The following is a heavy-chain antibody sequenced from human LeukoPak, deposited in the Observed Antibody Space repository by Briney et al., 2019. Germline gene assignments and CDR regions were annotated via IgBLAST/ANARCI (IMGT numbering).Heavy chain of an antibody. CDR2: ISGSGGST. CDR1: DFSFITYA. V-gene: IGHV3-23*01. CDR3: AKSGYNRFDY. D-gene: IGHD5-24*01. Sequence: PGGSLRLSCAASDFSFITYAMSWVRQAPGKGLEWVSTISGSGGSTYYADSVKGRFTISRDNSKSTLYLQINSLRAEDTAVYYCAKSGYNRFDYWGQGTLVTVSS. J-gene: IGHJ4*02.